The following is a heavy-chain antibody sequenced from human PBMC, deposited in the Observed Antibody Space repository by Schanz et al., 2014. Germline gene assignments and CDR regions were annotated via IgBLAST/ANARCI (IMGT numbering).Heavy chain of an antibody. CDR1: GFTFDPYA. CDR3: AKDVDFWSGYYLDY. Sequence: VQLLESGGGLVQPGGSLRLSCAASGFTFDPYAMHWLRQSPGKGLEWVAVILYDGSNKYYADSVKGRFTISRDNSKNTLFLQMSSLRAEDTAVYYCAKDVDFWSGYYLDYWGQGTLVTVSS. V-gene: IGHV3-30*18. CDR2: ILYDGSNK. J-gene: IGHJ4*02. D-gene: IGHD3-3*01.